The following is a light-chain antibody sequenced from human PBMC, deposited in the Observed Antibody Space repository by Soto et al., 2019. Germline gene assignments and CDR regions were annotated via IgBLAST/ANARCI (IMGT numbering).Light chain of an antibody. CDR1: QRINNY. Sequence: IQMTQSASSLSASVGHRVTIVCRASQRINNYLNWYQQKLGKAPNLLIYAASSLQSGVPSRFSGSGSGTDFTLTISSLQPEDFATYYCQQRNSYPITFGQGTRLEIK. V-gene: IGKV1-39*01. CDR2: AAS. CDR3: QQRNSYPIT. J-gene: IGKJ5*01.